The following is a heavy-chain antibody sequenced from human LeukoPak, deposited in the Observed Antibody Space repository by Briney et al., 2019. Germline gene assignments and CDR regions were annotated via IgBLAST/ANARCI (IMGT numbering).Heavy chain of an antibody. CDR3: AKDRSSWYYPFDS. Sequence: PGGSLRLSCVASGFTFSSYAMSWVPQAPGKGLEWVSVVSGGGHSTYYADSVKGRFTMSRDNSKRTVYLQMNSLRAEDTAVYYCAKDRSSWYYPFDSWGQGTLVTVSS. J-gene: IGHJ4*02. D-gene: IGHD3-3*01. CDR1: GFTFSSYA. CDR2: VSGGGHST. V-gene: IGHV3-23*01.